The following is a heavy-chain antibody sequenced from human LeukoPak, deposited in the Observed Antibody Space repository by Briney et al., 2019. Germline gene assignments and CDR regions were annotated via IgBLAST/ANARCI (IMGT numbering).Heavy chain of an antibody. CDR3: ARGLGLRYSGYDGDYFDY. J-gene: IGHJ4*02. CDR1: GYTFTSYD. D-gene: IGHD5-12*01. V-gene: IGHV1-8*01. CDR2: MNPNSGNT. Sequence: ASVKVSCKASGYTFTSYDINWVRQATGQGLEWMGWMNPNSGNTGYAQKFQGRVTMTRNTSISTAYMELSSLRSEDTAVYYCARGLGLRYSGYDGDYFDYWGQGTLVTVSS.